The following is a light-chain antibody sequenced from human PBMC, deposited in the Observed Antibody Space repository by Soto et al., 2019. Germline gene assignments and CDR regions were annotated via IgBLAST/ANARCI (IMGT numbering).Light chain of an antibody. CDR3: QQASTSPPMYT. J-gene: IGKJ2*01. CDR1: QGISNW. V-gene: IGKV1-12*01. Sequence: DLQMTQSPSSVSASVGDRVTITCRASQGISNWLAWYQQKPGKAPKLLIYAASSLQSGVPSRFSGSGSGTHFTLTISNLQPEDFATYYCQQASTSPPMYTFGQGTKLEIK. CDR2: AAS.